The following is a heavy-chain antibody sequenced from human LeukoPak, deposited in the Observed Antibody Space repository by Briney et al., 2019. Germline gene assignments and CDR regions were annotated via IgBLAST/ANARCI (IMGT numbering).Heavy chain of an antibody. CDR2: INPNSGGT. CDR1: VYTFTGYY. CDR3: ARDVSVVVAATPYYYYYMDV. D-gene: IGHD2-15*01. V-gene: IGHV1-2*02. J-gene: IGHJ6*03. Sequence: ASVKVSFKASVYTFTGYYMHWVRQAPGQGLEWMGWINPNSGGTNYAQKFQGRVTMTRDTSISTAYMELSRLRSDDTAVYYCARDVSVVVAATPYYYYYMDVWGKGTTVTVSS.